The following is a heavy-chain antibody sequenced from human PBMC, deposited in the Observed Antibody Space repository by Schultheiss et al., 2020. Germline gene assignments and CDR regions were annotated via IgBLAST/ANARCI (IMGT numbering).Heavy chain of an antibody. CDR2: ISYDGSNK. J-gene: IGHJ5*02. CDR3: ARDSGDGHSSGWFDP. Sequence: GGSLKLSCAASGFTFSSYGMHWVRQAPGKGLEWVAVISYDGSNKYYADSVKGRFTISRDNSKNTLYLQMNSLRAEDTAVYYCARDSGDGHSSGWFDPWGQGTLVNVYS. CDR1: GFTFSSYG. D-gene: IGHD6-19*01. V-gene: IGHV3-30*03.